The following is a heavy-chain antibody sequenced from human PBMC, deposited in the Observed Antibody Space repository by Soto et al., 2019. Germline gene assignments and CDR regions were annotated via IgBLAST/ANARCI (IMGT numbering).Heavy chain of an antibody. Sequence: PGGSLRLSCAASGFTISSYAMSWVSKAPGKGLEWVSAISGSGGSTYYADSVKGRFTISRDNSKNTLYLQMNSLRAEDTAVYYCAKGQSYCSGGSCYSDYYYYMDVWGKGTTVTVSS. CDR3: AKGQSYCSGGSCYSDYYYYMDV. CDR2: ISGSGGST. CDR1: GFTISSYA. D-gene: IGHD2-15*01. J-gene: IGHJ6*03. V-gene: IGHV3-23*01.